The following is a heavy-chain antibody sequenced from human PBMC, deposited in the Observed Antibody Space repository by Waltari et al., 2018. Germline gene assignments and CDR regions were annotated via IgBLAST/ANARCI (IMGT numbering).Heavy chain of an antibody. D-gene: IGHD3-16*01. Sequence: QVQLVQSGAAVKKPGSSVKVSCKAAGGTFGRYGITWVRQAPGEGLEWMGGIIPIFGTAPNYAQKFQGRLTVTADESTATVYMDLSGLRSDDTAVYYCARRQLGGPFDPWGQGTLVSVSS. CDR2: IIPIFGTAP. CDR3: ARRQLGGPFDP. J-gene: IGHJ5*02. V-gene: IGHV1-69*12. CDR1: GGTFGRYG.